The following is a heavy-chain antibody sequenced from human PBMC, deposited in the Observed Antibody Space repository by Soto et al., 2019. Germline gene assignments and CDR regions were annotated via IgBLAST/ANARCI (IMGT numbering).Heavy chain of an antibody. CDR3: ANPYDSSGYYIDY. V-gene: IGHV3-23*01. CDR2: ISGSGGST. J-gene: IGHJ4*02. Sequence: HPGGSLRLSCAASGFTFSSYAMSWVRQAPGKGLEWVSAISGSGGSTYYADSVKGRFTISRDNSKNTLYLQMNSLRAEDTAVYYCANPYDSSGYYIDYWGQGTLVTVSS. CDR1: GFTFSSYA. D-gene: IGHD3-22*01.